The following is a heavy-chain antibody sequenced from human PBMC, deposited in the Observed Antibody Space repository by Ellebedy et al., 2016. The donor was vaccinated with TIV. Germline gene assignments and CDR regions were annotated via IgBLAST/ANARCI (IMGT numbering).Heavy chain of an antibody. D-gene: IGHD6-6*01. J-gene: IGHJ4*02. CDR2: IYYSGST. Sequence: MPSETLSLTCTVSGGSXRSYYXRWIPXPPGKGLEWIGYIYYSGSTNYNPSLKSRVTISVDTSKNQFSLKLSSVTAADTAVYYCTRHEGIAARPFDYWGQGTLVTVSS. V-gene: IGHV4-59*08. CDR1: GGSXRSYY. CDR3: TRHEGIAARPFDY.